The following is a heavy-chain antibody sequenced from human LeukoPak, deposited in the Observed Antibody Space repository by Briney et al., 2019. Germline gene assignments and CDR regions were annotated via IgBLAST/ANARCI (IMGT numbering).Heavy chain of an antibody. V-gene: IGHV3-48*04. J-gene: IGHJ3*02. D-gene: IGHD2-15*01. CDR3: ARGGWFGAFDI. CDR1: RFTFSIYG. CDR2: ISSSGSTI. Sequence: RRCLRLSCAASRFTFSIYGIHCVRPAPDEGLGWDSYISSSGSTIYYADSVKGRFTISRDNAKNSLYLQMNSLRAEDTAVYYCARGGWFGAFDIWGQGTMVTVSS.